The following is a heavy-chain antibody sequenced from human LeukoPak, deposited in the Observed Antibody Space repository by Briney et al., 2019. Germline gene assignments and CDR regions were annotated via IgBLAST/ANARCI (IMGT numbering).Heavy chain of an antibody. CDR2: IYHTGST. CDR1: GGSIGSRSYY. CDR3: ARDLVVVGGQRTYYYGTDV. Sequence: SETLSLTCTVSGGSIGSRSYYWGWIRQPPGKGLEWIGSIYHTGSTFYNPSLKSRVTISVDMSKNHFSLEMTSVTAADTALYYCARDLVVVGGQRTYYYGTDVWGQGTTVIVSS. V-gene: IGHV4-39*07. J-gene: IGHJ6*02. D-gene: IGHD2-21*01.